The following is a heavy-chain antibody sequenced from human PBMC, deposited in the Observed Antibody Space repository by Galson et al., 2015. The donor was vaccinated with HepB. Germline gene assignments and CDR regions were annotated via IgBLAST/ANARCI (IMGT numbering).Heavy chain of an antibody. CDR2: ISGSGGST. CDR1: GFTFSSYA. D-gene: IGHD3-22*01. CDR3: AKSNYYDSSGYYYGDAFDI. Sequence: SLRLSCAASGFTFSSYAMSWVRQAPGKGLEWVSAISGSGGSTYYADSVKGRFTISRDNSKNTLYLQMNSLRAEDTAVYYCAKSNYYDSSGYYYGDAFDIWGQGTMVTVSS. V-gene: IGHV3-23*01. J-gene: IGHJ3*02.